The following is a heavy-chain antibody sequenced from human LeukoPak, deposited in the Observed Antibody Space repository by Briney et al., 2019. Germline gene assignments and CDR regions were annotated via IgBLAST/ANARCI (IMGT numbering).Heavy chain of an antibody. CDR3: ARRLTQYDCFDP. CDR2: TYYRSTWYN. J-gene: IGHJ5*02. D-gene: IGHD2-2*01. Sequence: SQTLSLTCASSEESVSSKSDTWNWIRQSPSRGLEWLGRTYYRSTWYNDYAVSVRGRITVNPDTSKNQFSLHLNSVTPEDTAVYYCARRLTQYDCFDPWGQGILVTVSS. V-gene: IGHV6-1*01. CDR1: EESVSSKSDT.